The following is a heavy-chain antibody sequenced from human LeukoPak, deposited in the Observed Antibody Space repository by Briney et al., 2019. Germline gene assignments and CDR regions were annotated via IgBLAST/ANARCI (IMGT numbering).Heavy chain of an antibody. Sequence: SGGSLRLSCAASEFSFSNYWMHWVRQAPGKGLVWVTRMNSDGSATYYADSVQGRFTISRDNAKNTLYLQMNSLRAEDTAMYFCAKGPNYFDSWGQGTLVTVSS. CDR3: AKGPNYFDS. V-gene: IGHV3-74*01. CDR2: MNSDGSAT. CDR1: EFSFSNYW. J-gene: IGHJ4*02.